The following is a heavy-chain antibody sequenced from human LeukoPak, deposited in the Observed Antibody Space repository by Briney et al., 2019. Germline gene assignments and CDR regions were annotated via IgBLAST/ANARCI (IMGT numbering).Heavy chain of an antibody. CDR3: AVAAAGYYFDY. CDR1: GGSFSGYY. J-gene: IGHJ4*02. CDR2: INHSGST. Sequence: SETLSLTCAVYGGSFSGYYWSWIRQPPGKGLEWIGEINHSGSTNYNPSLKSRVTISVDTSKNQFSLKLSFVIAADTAVYYCAVAAAGYYFDYWGQGTLVTVSS. V-gene: IGHV4-34*01. D-gene: IGHD6-13*01.